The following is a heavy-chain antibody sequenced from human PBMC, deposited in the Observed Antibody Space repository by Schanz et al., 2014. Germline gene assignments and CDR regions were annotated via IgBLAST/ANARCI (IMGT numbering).Heavy chain of an antibody. J-gene: IGHJ6*02. CDR3: ARGGRTTYNYYYGMDV. Sequence: QVQLQESGPGLVKPSQTLSLTCAVSGGSISSGGYSWNWIRQPPGKGLEWIVYIYYSGSTYYNPSLKSRVTISVDTSKNKFSLKLSSVTAADTAVYYCARGGRTTYNYYYGMDVWGQGTTVTVSS. V-gene: IGHV4-30-4*07. CDR1: GGSISSGGYS. D-gene: IGHD1-1*01. CDR2: IYYSGST.